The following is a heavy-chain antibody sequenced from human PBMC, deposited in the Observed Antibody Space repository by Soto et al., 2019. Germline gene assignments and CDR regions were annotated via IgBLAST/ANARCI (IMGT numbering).Heavy chain of an antibody. CDR3: ARDLKGYCTNGVCYARDYYYYYGMDV. CDR2: ISYDGSNK. CDR1: GFTFSSYA. V-gene: IGHV3-30-3*01. D-gene: IGHD2-8*01. J-gene: IGHJ6*02. Sequence: GGSLRLSCAASGFTFSSYAMHWVRQAPGKGLEWVAVISYDGSNKYYADSVKGRFTISRDNSKNTLYLQMNSLRAEDTAVYYCARDLKGYCTNGVCYARDYYYYYGMDVWGQGTTVTVSS.